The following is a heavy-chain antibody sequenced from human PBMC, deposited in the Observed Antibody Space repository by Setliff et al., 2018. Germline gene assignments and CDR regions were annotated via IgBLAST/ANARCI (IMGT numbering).Heavy chain of an antibody. Sequence: GGSLRLSCAASKFTFSDYYMSWIRQAPGKGLEWVAYITSSGSTVFYADSVKGRFTISRDNAKNSLYLQMNSLRVEDTAVYYCAKDRVPDNKWDFDYWGQGILVTVSS. D-gene: IGHD2-8*01. CDR2: ITSSGSTV. CDR3: AKDRVPDNKWDFDY. V-gene: IGHV3-11*01. J-gene: IGHJ4*02. CDR1: KFTFSDYY.